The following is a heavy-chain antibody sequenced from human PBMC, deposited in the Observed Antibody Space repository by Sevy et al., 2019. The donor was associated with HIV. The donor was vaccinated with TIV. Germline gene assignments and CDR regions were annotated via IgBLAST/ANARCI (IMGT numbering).Heavy chain of an antibody. D-gene: IGHD2-15*01. Sequence: ASVKVSCKASGYTFTAYYIHWVRQAPGQGLEWMGRISPINGDTNYAQKFQGRVTMTRDTSIGAVYLDLARLRSDDTAMYYCARAYCSGGTCYEGAYWGQGTLVTVSS. J-gene: IGHJ4*02. V-gene: IGHV1-2*06. CDR1: GYTFTAYY. CDR2: ISPINGDT. CDR3: ARAYCSGGTCYEGAY.